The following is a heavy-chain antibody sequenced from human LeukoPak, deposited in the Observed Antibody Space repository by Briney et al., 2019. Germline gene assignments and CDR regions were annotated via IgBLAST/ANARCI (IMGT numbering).Heavy chain of an antibody. D-gene: IGHD5-18*01. V-gene: IGHV4-34*01. CDR2: INNSGST. J-gene: IGHJ4*02. CDR1: GGSFSGYY. CDR3: AVGMDTAMALDY. Sequence: SETLSLTCAVYGGSFSGYYWSWIRQPPGKGLEWIGEINNSGSTNYNPSLKSRVTISVDTSKNQFSLKLSSVTAADTAVYYCAVGMDTAMALDYWGQGTLVTVSS.